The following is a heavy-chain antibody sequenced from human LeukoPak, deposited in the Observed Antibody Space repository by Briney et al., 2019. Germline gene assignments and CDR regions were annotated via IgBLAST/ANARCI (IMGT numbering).Heavy chain of an antibody. J-gene: IGHJ4*02. D-gene: IGHD6-19*01. CDR3: ARDRQWLVTPE. CDR2: INSDGSST. V-gene: IGHV3-74*01. CDR1: GFTLSSYW. Sequence: GGSLRLSCAASGFTLSSYWMHWVRQAPGRGLVWVSRINSDGSSTSYADSVKGRFTIYTDNAKNTLYLQMNSLRAEDTAVYYCARDRQWLVTPEWGKGALVTVSS.